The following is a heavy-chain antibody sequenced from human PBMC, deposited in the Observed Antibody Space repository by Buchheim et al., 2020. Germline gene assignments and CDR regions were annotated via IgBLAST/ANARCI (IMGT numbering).Heavy chain of an antibody. D-gene: IGHD5-18*01. CDR3: ARPIHQDTPVVPFDN. CDR1: GYTFSGHY. V-gene: IGHV1-2*02. CDR2: INPNSGVT. J-gene: IGHJ4*02. Sequence: QVQLLQSGAEVKEPGASVKVSCKTSGYTFSGHYMHWVRQAPGQGLEWMGCINPNSGVTDYAQKFQGRVTMTSDTSISTAYMELSRLRSDDTAIYYCARPIHQDTPVVPFDNWGQGTL.